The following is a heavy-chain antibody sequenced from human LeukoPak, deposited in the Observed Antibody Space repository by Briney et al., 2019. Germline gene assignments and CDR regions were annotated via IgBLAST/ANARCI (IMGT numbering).Heavy chain of an antibody. CDR3: ARDRGFDNFDY. CDR2: IKEDGSDK. V-gene: IGHV3-7*01. CDR1: GFSFSTYW. J-gene: IGHJ4*02. D-gene: IGHD3-9*01. Sequence: PGGSLRLSCAASGFSFSTYWISWVRQAPGKGLEWVANIKEDGSDKNYVDSVKGRFTIARDNAKNYVYLQMKSLRAEDTAVYYCARDRGFDNFDYWCQGTLVTVSS.